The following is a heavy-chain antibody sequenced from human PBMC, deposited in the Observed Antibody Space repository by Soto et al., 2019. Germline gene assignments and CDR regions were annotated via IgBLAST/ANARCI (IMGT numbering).Heavy chain of an antibody. CDR2: MNPNSGKI. D-gene: IGHD2-15*01. J-gene: IGHJ6*02. V-gene: IGHV1-8*01. CDR1: GYTFTNYY. Sequence: ASVKVSCKASGYTFTNYYINWVRQATGQGPEYMGWMNPNSGKIGYVQKFQGRVTMTADPYTDTAYMELRNLRSDDTGVYYCAREGAVVGSAVYYGMDVWGQGTMVTVSS. CDR3: AREGAVVGSAVYYGMDV.